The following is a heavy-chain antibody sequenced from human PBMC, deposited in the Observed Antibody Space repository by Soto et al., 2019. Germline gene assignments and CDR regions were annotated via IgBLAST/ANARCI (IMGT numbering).Heavy chain of an antibody. CDR1: GFTFSTYS. CDR3: ARSGYFDY. Sequence: EVPLVESGGGLVQPGGSLRLSCAASGFTFSTYSMNWVRQAPGKGLEWVSYISSTGNTIYYPDSVKGRFTISRDTAKKSLCLQMSSLRAADTAVYYCARSGYFDYWGQGTLVTVSS. CDR2: ISSTGNTI. J-gene: IGHJ4*02. V-gene: IGHV3-48*01. D-gene: IGHD2-8*02.